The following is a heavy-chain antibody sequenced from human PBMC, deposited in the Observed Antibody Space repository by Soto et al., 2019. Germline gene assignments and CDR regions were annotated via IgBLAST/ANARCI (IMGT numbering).Heavy chain of an antibody. CDR3: ASEYSSSFPRYYYYYMDV. V-gene: IGHV1-69*13. Sequence: ASVKVSCKASGGTFSSYAISWVRQAPGQGLEWMGGIIPIFGTANYAQKFQGRVTITADESTSTAYMELSSLRSEDTAVYYCASEYSSSFPRYYYYYMDVWGKGTTVTVSS. J-gene: IGHJ6*03. D-gene: IGHD6-6*01. CDR1: GGTFSSYA. CDR2: IIPIFGTA.